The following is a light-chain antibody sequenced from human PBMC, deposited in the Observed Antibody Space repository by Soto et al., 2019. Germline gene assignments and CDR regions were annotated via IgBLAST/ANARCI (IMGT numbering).Light chain of an antibody. CDR1: SSDIGAYNH. J-gene: IGLJ2*01. Sequence: QSALTQPASVSGSPGQSITIPCTGTSSDIGAYNHVSWYQQDPGKAPKLLIFDVSNRPSGVSNRFSGSKSGNTASLTISGLQTDDETDYFCSSYTSTNTVVFGGGTKVTVL. CDR2: DVS. CDR3: SSYTSTNTVV. V-gene: IGLV2-14*01.